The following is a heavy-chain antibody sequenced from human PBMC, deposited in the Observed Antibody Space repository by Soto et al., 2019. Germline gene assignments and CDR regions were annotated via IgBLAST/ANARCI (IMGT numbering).Heavy chain of an antibody. Sequence: RRLSCAASGFTFSSYGMYWARQAPGKGLEWVAVISYDGSNKYYADSVKGRFIISRDNSKNTLYLQMNSLRAEDTAVYYCAKGLPDYWGQGTLVTVSS. CDR3: AKGLPDY. J-gene: IGHJ4*02. CDR2: ISYDGSNK. CDR1: GFTFSSYG. V-gene: IGHV3-30*18.